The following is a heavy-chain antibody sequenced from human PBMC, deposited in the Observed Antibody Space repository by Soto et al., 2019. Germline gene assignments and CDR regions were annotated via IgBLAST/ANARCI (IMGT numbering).Heavy chain of an antibody. CDR1: GGSISSGDYY. Sequence: SETLSLTCIVSGGSISSGDYYWSWIRQPPGKGLEWIGYIYYSGSTYYNPSLKSRVTISVDTSKNQFSLKLSSVTAADTAVYYCARAPGYCSGGRCVHYYGMDVWGQGTTVTVSS. CDR3: ARAPGYCSGGRCVHYYGMDV. V-gene: IGHV4-30-4*01. D-gene: IGHD2-15*01. J-gene: IGHJ6*02. CDR2: IYYSGST.